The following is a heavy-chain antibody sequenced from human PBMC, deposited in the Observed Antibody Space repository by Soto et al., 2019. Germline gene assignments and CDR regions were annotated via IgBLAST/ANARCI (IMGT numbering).Heavy chain of an antibody. CDR3: AREGTGLLWFGEFVYYYGMDV. D-gene: IGHD3-10*01. Sequence: EVQLVESGGGLVKPGGSLRLSCAASGFTFSSYSMNWVRQAPGKGLEWVSSISSSSSYIYYADSVKGRFTISRDNAKNSLYLQMNSLRAEDTAVYYCAREGTGLLWFGEFVYYYGMDVWGQGTTVTVSS. CDR2: ISSSSSYI. CDR1: GFTFSSYS. J-gene: IGHJ6*02. V-gene: IGHV3-21*01.